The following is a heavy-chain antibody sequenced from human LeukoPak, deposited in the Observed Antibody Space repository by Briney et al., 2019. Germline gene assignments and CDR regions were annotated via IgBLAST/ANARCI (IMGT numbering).Heavy chain of an antibody. D-gene: IGHD3-9*01. J-gene: IGHJ6*02. V-gene: IGHV3-66*01. CDR2: LYTGGSP. CDR3: ARDSLAHYDVSTGSWKYYGMDV. CDR1: GFSVSTNY. Sequence: GCSVRLSCVASGFSVSTNYLSWVRQAPGKGLDWVSVLYTGGSPKYAHSARGRFSISRDNAKNTLYLQMNSLTAEDTAVYYCARDSLAHYDVSTGSWKYYGMDVWGQGTTVTVSS.